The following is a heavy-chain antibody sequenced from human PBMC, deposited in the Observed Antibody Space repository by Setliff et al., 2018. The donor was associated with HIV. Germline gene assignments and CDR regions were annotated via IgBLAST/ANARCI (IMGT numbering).Heavy chain of an antibody. CDR3: ARAALRYCTSTSCPRVDAFDI. V-gene: IGHV3-11*01. CDR1: GFTFSDYY. J-gene: IGHJ3*02. D-gene: IGHD2-2*01. CDR2: ISTSSATK. Sequence: GGSLRLSCVASGFTFSDYYMIWIRQAPGQGLEWVPYISTSSATKYYADSVKGRFTISRDNAKNSLYLQMNSVRADDTAVYYCARAALRYCTSTSCPRVDAFDIWGQGTMVTVS.